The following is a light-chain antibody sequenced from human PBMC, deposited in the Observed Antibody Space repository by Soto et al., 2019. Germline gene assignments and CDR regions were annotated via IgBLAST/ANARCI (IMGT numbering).Light chain of an antibody. CDR3: SLYTSSRRVV. CDR1: SSDVGGYNY. CDR2: DVS. J-gene: IGLJ2*01. Sequence: QSALTQPASVSGSPGQSITISCTGTSSDVGGYNYVSWYQQHPGKAPKLMIYDVSNRPSGVSNRFSGSKSGNTASLTISGLQAEYEADYYCSLYTSSRRVVCGGGTKLTV. V-gene: IGLV2-14*01.